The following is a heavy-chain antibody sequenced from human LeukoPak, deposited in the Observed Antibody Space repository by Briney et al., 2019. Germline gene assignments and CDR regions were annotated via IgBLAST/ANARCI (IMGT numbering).Heavy chain of an antibody. CDR3: ARDKDDYGWGTYRW. CDR1: GYSISSGYY. J-gene: IGHJ4*02. CDR2: IYHTGST. D-gene: IGHD3-16*02. Sequence: SETLSLTCAVSGYSISSGYYWGWVRQAPGKGLEWIGSIYHTGSTDYNPSLKSRLTISVDISKNQFSPSLRSVTAADTAVYYCARDKDDYGWGTYRWWGQGMLVTVSS. V-gene: IGHV4-38-2*01.